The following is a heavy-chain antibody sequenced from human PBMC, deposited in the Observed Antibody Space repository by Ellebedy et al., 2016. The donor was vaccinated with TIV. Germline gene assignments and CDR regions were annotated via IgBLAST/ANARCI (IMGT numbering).Heavy chain of an antibody. V-gene: IGHV4-39*07. CDR3: ARAEGGYGYVLFWYFDL. CDR2: IYHSGST. J-gene: IGHJ2*01. Sequence: SETLSLTXTVSGGSISSSSYYWGWIRQPPGKGLEWIGSIYHSGSTYYNPSLKSRVTISVDTSKNQFSLKLSSVTAADTAVYYCARAEGGYGYVLFWYFDLWGRGTLVTVSS. CDR1: GGSISSSSYY. D-gene: IGHD5-18*01.